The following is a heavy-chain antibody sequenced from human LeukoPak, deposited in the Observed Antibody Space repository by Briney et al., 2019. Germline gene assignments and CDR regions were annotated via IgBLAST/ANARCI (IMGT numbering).Heavy chain of an antibody. V-gene: IGHV3-23*01. Sequence: GGSLRLSCAASGFTFSSYAMSWVRQAPGKGLEWVSAISGSGGSTYYADSVKGRFTISRDNSKNTLYLQMNSLRAEDTAVYYCAKDFRVPLQGDISTGDEEFDPWGQGTLVTVSS. CDR2: ISGSGGST. J-gene: IGHJ5*02. CDR1: GFTFSSYA. D-gene: IGHD3-9*01. CDR3: AKDFRVPLQGDISTGDEEFDP.